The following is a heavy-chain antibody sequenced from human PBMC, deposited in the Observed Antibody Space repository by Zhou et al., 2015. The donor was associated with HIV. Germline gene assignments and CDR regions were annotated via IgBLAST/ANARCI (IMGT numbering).Heavy chain of an antibody. CDR2: INPSGGST. V-gene: IGHV1-46*01. J-gene: IGHJ4*02. CDR3: ARSVGVQRWLQLLDY. CDR1: GYTFTSYY. Sequence: QVQLVQSGAEVKKPGASVKVSCKASGYTFTSYYMHWVRQAPGQGLEWMGIINPSGGSTSYAQKFQGRVTMTRDTSTSTVYMELSSLRSEDTAVYYCARSVGVQRWLQLLDYWGQGTLVTVSS. D-gene: IGHD5-24*01.